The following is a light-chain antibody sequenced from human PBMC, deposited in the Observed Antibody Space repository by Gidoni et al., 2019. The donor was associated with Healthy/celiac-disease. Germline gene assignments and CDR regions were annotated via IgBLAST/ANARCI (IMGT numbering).Light chain of an antibody. J-gene: IGLJ3*02. CDR3: NSRDSSGNHNWV. Sequence: SSELTPAPAVSVALGQTVRITCQGDSLRSYFASWYPQKPGQAPVLVIYGKNNRPAGSPERFSGSSSGNTASLTITGAQAEDEADYYCNSRDSSGNHNWVFGGGTKLTVL. V-gene: IGLV3-19*01. CDR1: SLRSYF. CDR2: GKN.